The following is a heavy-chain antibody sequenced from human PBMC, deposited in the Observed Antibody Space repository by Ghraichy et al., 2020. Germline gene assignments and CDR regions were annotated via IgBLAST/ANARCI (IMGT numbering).Heavy chain of an antibody. J-gene: IGHJ4*02. CDR2: IYYSGST. V-gene: IGHV4-31*03. Sequence: SETLSLTCTVSGGSISSGGYYWSWIRQHPGKGLEWIGYIYYSGSTYYNPSLKSRVTISVDTSKNQFSLKLSSVTAADTAVYYCARVSYDYGDYVDYWGQGTLVTVSS. CDR3: ARVSYDYGDYVDY. D-gene: IGHD4-17*01. CDR1: GGSISSGGYY.